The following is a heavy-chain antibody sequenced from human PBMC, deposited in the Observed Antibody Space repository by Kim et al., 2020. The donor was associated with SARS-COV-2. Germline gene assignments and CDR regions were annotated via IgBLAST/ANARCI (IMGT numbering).Heavy chain of an antibody. CDR2: ISYDGGNK. D-gene: IGHD5-12*01. Sequence: GGSLRLSCAASGFTFSSYAMHWVRQAPGKGLEWVSVISYDGGNKYYADSVKGRFTISRDNSKNTLYLQMNSLRAEDTAVYYCARASRGGWQRVMGIWGQ. CDR3: ARASRGGWQRVMGI. V-gene: IGHV3-30-3*01. J-gene: IGHJ6*02. CDR1: GFTFSSYA.